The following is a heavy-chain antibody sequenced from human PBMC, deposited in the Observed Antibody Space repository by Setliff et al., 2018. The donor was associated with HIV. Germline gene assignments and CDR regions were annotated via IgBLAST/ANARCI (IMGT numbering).Heavy chain of an antibody. D-gene: IGHD3-10*01. CDR1: GDSIGTGTHY. Sequence: SETLSLTCNVSGDSIGTGTHYWAWIRQPPGKGLEWIGSLYGHSSTYYTKSLRGRVTISADTSENQFSLRLSSVTALDTAVYYCSRLYGSGHYFAFDFWGQGALVTVSS. CDR3: SRLYGSGHYFAFDF. V-gene: IGHV4-39*01. CDR2: LYGHSST. J-gene: IGHJ4*02.